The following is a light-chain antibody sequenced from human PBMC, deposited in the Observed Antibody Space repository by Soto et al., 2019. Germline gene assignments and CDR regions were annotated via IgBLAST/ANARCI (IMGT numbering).Light chain of an antibody. Sequence: DIQMTQSPSTLSASVGDRVIITCRASQTVERWMAWYQQKPGKAPKLLISDVSTFERGVPSRFSGSGSATEFTLTISGLQPDDFATYYCQQYKDYVYTFGQGTKVDI. CDR2: DVS. CDR3: QQYKDYVYT. CDR1: QTVERW. V-gene: IGKV1-5*01. J-gene: IGKJ2*01.